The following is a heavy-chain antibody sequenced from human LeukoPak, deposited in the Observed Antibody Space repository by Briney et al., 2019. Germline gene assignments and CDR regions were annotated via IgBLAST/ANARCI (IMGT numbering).Heavy chain of an antibody. CDR2: ISAYNGNT. V-gene: IGHV1-18*01. J-gene: IGHJ5*02. Sequence: GASVKVSCKASGYTFTSYGISWVRQAPGQGLEWMGWISAYNGNTNYAQKLQGRVTTTTDTSTSTAYMELRSLRSDDTAVYYCARDPWEYCSSTSCYSNWFDPWGQGTLVTVSS. D-gene: IGHD2-2*01. CDR1: GYTFTSYG. CDR3: ARDPWEYCSSTSCYSNWFDP.